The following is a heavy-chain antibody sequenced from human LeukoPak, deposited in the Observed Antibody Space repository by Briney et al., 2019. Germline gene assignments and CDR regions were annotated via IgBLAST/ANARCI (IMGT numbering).Heavy chain of an antibody. J-gene: IGHJ5*02. Sequence: GRSLRLSCAACGFTFSGSAIHSVRQSSGKGLEWVGQIGKKDKGYATATAYAASVKGRFTISRDDSINTAYLQMKSLKTEATAIYYCTRDSGTYNWFDPWGQGTLVTVSS. CDR1: GFTFSGSA. V-gene: IGHV3-73*01. CDR2: IGKKDKGYATAT. CDR3: TRDSGTYNWFDP. D-gene: IGHD1-26*01.